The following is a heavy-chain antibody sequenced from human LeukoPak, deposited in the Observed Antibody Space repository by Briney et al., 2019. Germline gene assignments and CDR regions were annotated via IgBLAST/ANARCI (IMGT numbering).Heavy chain of an antibody. CDR2: IYFSGST. CDR1: GASISSSTYY. D-gene: IGHD5-18*01. V-gene: IGHV4-39*07. CDR3: AREVANGYPFDY. Sequence: SETLSLTCTVSGASISSSTYYWGWIRQPPGKGLEWTGSIYFSGSTYYNPSLKSRVTISVDTSKNQFSLKLSSVTAADTAVYYCAREVANGYPFDYWGQGTLVTVSS. J-gene: IGHJ4*02.